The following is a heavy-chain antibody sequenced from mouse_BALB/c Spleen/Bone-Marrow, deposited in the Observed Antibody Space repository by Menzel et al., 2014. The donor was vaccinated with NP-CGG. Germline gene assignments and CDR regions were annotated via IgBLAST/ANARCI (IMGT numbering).Heavy chain of an antibody. V-gene: IGHV2-6-7*01. CDR1: GFPLIGYG. Sequence: QVQLQQSGPGLVAPSQSLSITCTVSGFPLIGYGVNWVRQPPGKGLEWLGIIWGDRNTDYNSALKSRLSISKDNSKSQVFLKMNSLQTDDTARYFCARVGYGNYSYYFDYWGQGTTRTVSS. CDR2: IWGDRNT. D-gene: IGHD2-1*01. J-gene: IGHJ2*01. CDR3: ARVGYGNYSYYFDY.